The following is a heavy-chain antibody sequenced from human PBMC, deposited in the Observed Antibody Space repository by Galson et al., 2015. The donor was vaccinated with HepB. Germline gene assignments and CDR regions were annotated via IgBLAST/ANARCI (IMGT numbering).Heavy chain of an antibody. Sequence: SVKVSCKASGYTFTDYVVNWVRQAPGQGLEWMGWMNTNTGKPTYAPGFAGRFVFSLDTSVTTAYLQISSLETDDTAVYYCARSPLRCVDWLPYSHYYYMYVWGEGTTVTSSS. CDR3: ARSPLRCVDWLPYSHYYYMYV. D-gene: IGHD3-3*01. CDR2: MNTNTGKP. V-gene: IGHV7-4-1*02. J-gene: IGHJ6*03. CDR1: GYTFTDYV.